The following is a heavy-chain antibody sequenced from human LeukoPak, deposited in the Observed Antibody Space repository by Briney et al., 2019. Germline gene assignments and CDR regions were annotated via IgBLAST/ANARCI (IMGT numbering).Heavy chain of an antibody. CDR3: ARPGITAFDI. Sequence: GGSLRLSCVASGFTLSSHNINWVRQAPGKGLEWVSHISSSGSITYYGDSVKGRITISRDNAKDSVSLYMNSLRAEDSAVYYCARPGITAFDIWGQGTMVTVSS. V-gene: IGHV3-48*01. CDR2: ISSSGSIT. D-gene: IGHD3-10*01. CDR1: GFTLSSHN. J-gene: IGHJ3*02.